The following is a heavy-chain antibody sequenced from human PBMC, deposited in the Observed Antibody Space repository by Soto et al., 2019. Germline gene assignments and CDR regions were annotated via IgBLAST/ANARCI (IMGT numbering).Heavy chain of an antibody. CDR1: GFTFSSYG. V-gene: IGHV3-30*18. CDR2: ISYDGSNK. D-gene: IGHD3-22*01. CDR3: AKDFSEYDSSAEFDY. Sequence: PGGSLRLSCAASGFTFSSYGMHWVRQAPGKGLEWVAVISYDGSNKYYADSVKGRFTISRDNSKNTLYLQMNSLRAEDTAVYYCAKDFSEYDSSAEFDYWGQGTLVTVSS. J-gene: IGHJ4*02.